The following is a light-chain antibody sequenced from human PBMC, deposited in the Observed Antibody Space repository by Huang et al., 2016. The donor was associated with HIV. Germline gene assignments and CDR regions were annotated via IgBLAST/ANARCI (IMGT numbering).Light chain of an antibody. CDR1: QDIRTY. J-gene: IGKJ5*01. CDR2: DAS. CDR3: QQYSGLPPT. Sequence: DIRMTQSPSPLSVSIGDRVTITCQASQDIRTYLNWYQQKSGKAPKRLIYDASNFQTGVPSRFSGGGSGTHFTLTISSLQPEDIATYFCQQYSGLPPTFGQGTRLDVK. V-gene: IGKV1-33*01.